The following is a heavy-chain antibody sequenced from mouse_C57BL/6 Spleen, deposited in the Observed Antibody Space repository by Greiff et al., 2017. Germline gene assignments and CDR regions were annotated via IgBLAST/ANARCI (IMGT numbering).Heavy chain of an antibody. Sequence: VQLQQSGTVLARPGASVKMSCKTSGYTFTSYWMHWVKQRPGPGLEWIGAIYPGNSDTSYNQKFKGKAKLTAVTSASTAYMELSSLTNEDSAVYYCTRSVDSSGSFAYWGQGTLVTVSA. CDR3: TRSVDSSGSFAY. CDR1: GYTFTSYW. D-gene: IGHD3-2*02. CDR2: IYPGNSDT. J-gene: IGHJ3*01. V-gene: IGHV1-5*01.